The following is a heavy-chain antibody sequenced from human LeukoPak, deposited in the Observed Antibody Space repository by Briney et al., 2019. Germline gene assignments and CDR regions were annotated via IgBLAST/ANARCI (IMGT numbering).Heavy chain of an antibody. CDR3: AGGGEAARSLAY. V-gene: IGHV3-66*02. CDR2: IYNGGTT. D-gene: IGHD6-6*01. Sequence: GGSLRLSCAASGVTSNYMTWVRQDPGKGLEWVSVIYNGGTTYYADSVTGRFTISRDNSKSTLFVYLQMNSLRTDDTALYYCAGGGEAARSLAYWGQGALVTVSS. CDR1: GVTSNY. J-gene: IGHJ4*02.